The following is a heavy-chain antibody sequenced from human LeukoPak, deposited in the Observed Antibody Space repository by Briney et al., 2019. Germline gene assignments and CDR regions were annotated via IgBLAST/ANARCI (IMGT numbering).Heavy chain of an antibody. CDR2: ISSSGSTI. D-gene: IGHD6-19*01. V-gene: IGHV3-11*01. Sequence: PGGSLRLSCAVSGFTFSDYYMSWIRQAPGKGLEWVSYISSSGSTIYYADSVKGQFTISRDNAKNSLYLQMNSLRAEDTAVYYCARDRFGHSSGHTEWGQGTLVTVSS. J-gene: IGHJ4*02. CDR1: GFTFSDYY. CDR3: ARDRFGHSSGHTE.